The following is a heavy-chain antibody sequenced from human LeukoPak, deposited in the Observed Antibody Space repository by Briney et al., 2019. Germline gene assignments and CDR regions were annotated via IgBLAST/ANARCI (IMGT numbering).Heavy chain of an antibody. CDR2: IYHSGST. Sequence: ASETLSLTCTVSGYSISSGYYWGWIRQPPGKGLEWIGSIYHSGSTYYNPSLKSRVTISVDTSKNQFSLKLSSVTAADTAVYYCARVNILTGSPFDYWGQGTLVTVSS. CDR1: GYSISSGYY. CDR3: ARVNILTGSPFDY. D-gene: IGHD3-9*01. V-gene: IGHV4-38-2*02. J-gene: IGHJ4*02.